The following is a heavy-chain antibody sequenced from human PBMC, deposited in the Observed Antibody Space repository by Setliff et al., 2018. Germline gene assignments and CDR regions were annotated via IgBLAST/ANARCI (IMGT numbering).Heavy chain of an antibody. CDR3: AKGCSRLIDYFDY. Sequence: GGSLRLSCAASGFTFGDFAMTWVRQAPGKGLEWVAFIRYDGSNKYYADSVKGRFTISRDDSKNTLYLQMNSLRAEDTAVYYCAKGCSRLIDYFDYWGQGTL. V-gene: IGHV3-30*02. CDR1: GFTFGDFA. D-gene: IGHD3-22*01. CDR2: IRYDGSNK. J-gene: IGHJ4*02.